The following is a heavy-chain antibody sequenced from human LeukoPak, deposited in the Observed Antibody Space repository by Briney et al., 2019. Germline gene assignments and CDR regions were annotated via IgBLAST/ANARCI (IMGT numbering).Heavy chain of an antibody. D-gene: IGHD5-18*01. V-gene: IGHV1-2*02. J-gene: IGHJ6*03. CDR2: INPNSGGT. CDR3: ARDRGYSYGNTYDYYYYYMDV. Sequence: ASVKVSCKASGYTFSDYYIYWVRQAPGQGLEWMGWINPNSGGTNYAQKFQGRVTMTRDTSISTAYMELSRLRSDDTAVYYCARDRGYSYGNTYDYYYYYMDVWGKGTTVTVSS. CDR1: GYTFSDYY.